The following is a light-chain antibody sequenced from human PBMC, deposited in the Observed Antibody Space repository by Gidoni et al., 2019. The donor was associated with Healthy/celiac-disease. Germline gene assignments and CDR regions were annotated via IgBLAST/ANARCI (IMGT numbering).Light chain of an antibody. CDR1: QSISSY. J-gene: IGKJ1*01. V-gene: IGKV1-39*01. Sequence: DIQMTQSPSSLSASVGARVTITCRASQSISSYLNWYQQKPGKAPKLLIYAASSLQGGVPSRFSGSGSGTDFTLTISSLQPEDFATYYCQQSYSTPWTFGQGTKVEIK. CDR2: AAS. CDR3: QQSYSTPWT.